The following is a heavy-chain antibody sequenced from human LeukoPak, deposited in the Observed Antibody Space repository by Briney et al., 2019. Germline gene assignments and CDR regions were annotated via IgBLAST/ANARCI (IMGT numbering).Heavy chain of an antibody. J-gene: IGHJ4*02. Sequence: PSQTLSLTCTVSGGXISSGGYSWSWIRQHPGKGLEWIGYIYYSGSTYYNPSLMSRITISVDTSKNQFSLKLSSVTAADTAVYYCAGNGDYLDYWGQGTLVTVSS. CDR3: AGNGDYLDY. CDR1: GGXISSGGYS. V-gene: IGHV4-31*03. CDR2: IYYSGST. D-gene: IGHD4-17*01.